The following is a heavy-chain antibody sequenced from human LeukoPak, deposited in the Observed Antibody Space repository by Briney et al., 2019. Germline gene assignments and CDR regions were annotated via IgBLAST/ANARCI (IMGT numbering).Heavy chain of an antibody. CDR1: GFTFSSYS. CDR2: ISSSSSYI. Sequence: GGSLRLSCAASGFTFSSYSMNWVRQAPGKGLEWVSSISSSSSYIYYADSVKGRFTISKDNAKNSLYLQMNSLRAEDTAVYYCARDLTVGATVRYFDYWGQGTLVTVSS. D-gene: IGHD1-26*01. CDR3: ARDLTVGATVRYFDY. V-gene: IGHV3-21*01. J-gene: IGHJ4*02.